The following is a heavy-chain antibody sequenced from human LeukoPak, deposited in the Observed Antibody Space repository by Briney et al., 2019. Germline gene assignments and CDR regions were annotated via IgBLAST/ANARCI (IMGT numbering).Heavy chain of an antibody. CDR2: IYSGGST. V-gene: IGHV3-53*01. J-gene: IGHJ4*02. Sequence: GGSLRLSCAASGFTVSSNYMSWVRQAPGKGLEWVSVIYSGGSTYYADSVKGRFTISRDNSKNTLYLQMNSLRAEDTVVYYCARDRAVLRFLEWLLPFDYWGQGTLVTVSS. D-gene: IGHD3-3*01. CDR3: ARDRAVLRFLEWLLPFDY. CDR1: GFTVSSNY.